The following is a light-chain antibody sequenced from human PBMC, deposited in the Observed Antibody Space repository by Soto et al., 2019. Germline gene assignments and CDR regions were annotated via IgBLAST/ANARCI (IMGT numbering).Light chain of an antibody. CDR3: LSYTSSYTNV. V-gene: IGLV2-14*01. J-gene: IGLJ1*01. Sequence: QSVLDRPASVSGSPGQSITISCTGTSTDVGGYKYVSWYKQHPGKAPKFMIYDVTSRPSGISNRTSGSKSVNTAFLIISGLPAEDEADYDCLSYTSSYTNVFGTVSKVTV. CDR1: STDVGGYKY. CDR2: DVT.